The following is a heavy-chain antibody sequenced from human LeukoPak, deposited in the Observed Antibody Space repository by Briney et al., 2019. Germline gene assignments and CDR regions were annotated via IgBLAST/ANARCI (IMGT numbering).Heavy chain of an antibody. V-gene: IGHV5-51*01. J-gene: IGHJ6*03. Sequence: GESLKISCKGSGYSFTSYWIGWVRQMPGKGLEWMGIIYPGDSDTRYSPSFQGQVTISADKSISTAYLQWSSLKASGTAMYYCARHAGYCSSTSCYGGDYYYYMDVWGKGTTVTVSS. CDR3: ARHAGYCSSTSCYGGDYYYYMDV. CDR2: IYPGDSDT. D-gene: IGHD2-2*01. CDR1: GYSFTSYW.